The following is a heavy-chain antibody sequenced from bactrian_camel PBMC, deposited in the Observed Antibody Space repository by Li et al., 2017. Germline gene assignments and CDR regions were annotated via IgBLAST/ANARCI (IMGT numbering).Heavy chain of an antibody. J-gene: IGHJ6*01. V-gene: IGHV3S53*01. D-gene: IGHD2*01. CDR1: GDTYGRGY. Sequence: VQLAESGGGSVQPGGSLNLSCVITGDTYGRGYVGWFRQAPGKEREGVAAIDSDGSASYAVSVKGRFTISQDNAKNTLYLQMNSLKPEDTAMYYCAADRLGCLRGRTALDSTSAFGYWGQGTQVTVS. CDR2: IDSDGSA. CDR3: AADRLGCLRGRTALDSTSAFGY.